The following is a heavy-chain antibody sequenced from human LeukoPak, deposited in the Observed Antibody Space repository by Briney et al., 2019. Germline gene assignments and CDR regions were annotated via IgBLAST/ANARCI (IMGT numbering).Heavy chain of an antibody. CDR1: DGSINSDF. CDR3: ARIPYVSGWPFDY. J-gene: IGHJ4*02. Sequence: SETLSLTCTASDGSINSDFWTWIRQPPGKGLEWIGYIRYSGRTSYNPSLKSRVTISIDTSKNLFSLKLRSVTTADTAIYYCARIPYVSGWPFDYWGQGTLVTVSS. D-gene: IGHD6-19*01. V-gene: IGHV4-59*01. CDR2: IRYSGRT.